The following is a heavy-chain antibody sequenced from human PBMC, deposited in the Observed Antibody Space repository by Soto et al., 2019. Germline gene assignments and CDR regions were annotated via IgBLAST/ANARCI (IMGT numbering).Heavy chain of an antibody. D-gene: IGHD6-19*01. CDR1: GGSISSYY. V-gene: IGHV4-59*01. CDR2: IYYSGST. CDR3: ARVHQGIAVAGTHWYFDL. Sequence: QVQLQESGPGLVKPSETLSLTCTVSGGSISSYYWSWIRQPPGKGLEWIGYIYYSGSTNYNPSLKSRVTISVDTSKNQFSLKLSSVTAADTAVYDCARVHQGIAVAGTHWYFDLWGRGTLVTVSS. J-gene: IGHJ2*01.